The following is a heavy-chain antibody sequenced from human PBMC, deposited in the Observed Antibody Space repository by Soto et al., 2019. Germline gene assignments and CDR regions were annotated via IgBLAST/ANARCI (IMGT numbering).Heavy chain of an antibody. CDR2: ISHDGSYK. D-gene: IGHD3-10*02. CDR3: VKGLYVWGVTGDY. J-gene: IGHJ4*02. V-gene: IGHV3-30*18. Sequence: QVQLVESGGGVVQPGRSLRLSCAASGFSFTTYVMHWVRQAPGKGLEWVAVISHDGSYKYYGDAVKGRFTISRDTSKNAVYLQMNSLRVEDTAVYYCVKGLYVWGVTGDYWGQGTLVTVSS. CDR1: GFSFTTYV.